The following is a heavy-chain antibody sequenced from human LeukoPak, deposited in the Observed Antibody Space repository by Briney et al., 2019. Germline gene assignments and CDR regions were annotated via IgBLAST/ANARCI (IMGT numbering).Heavy chain of an antibody. CDR1: GGSISSGSYY. D-gene: IGHD5-24*01. J-gene: IGHJ3*02. V-gene: IGHV4-31*03. Sequence: SETLSLTCTVSGGSISSGSYYWSWIRQHPGKGLEWIGYIYHSGSTYNNPSLKSRVTISVDTSKNQFSLKLSSMTAAETAVYYCARGGDGYNNGAFDIWGQGTMVTVSS. CDR2: IYHSGST. CDR3: ARGGDGYNNGAFDI.